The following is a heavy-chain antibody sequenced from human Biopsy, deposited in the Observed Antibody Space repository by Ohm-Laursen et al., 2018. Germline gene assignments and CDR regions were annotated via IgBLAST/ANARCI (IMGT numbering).Heavy chain of an antibody. J-gene: IGHJ4*02. D-gene: IGHD1-7*01. CDR2: LYTSGDT. V-gene: IGHV4-4*07. Sequence: SDTLSLTCSVSGGLNSNYYWSWVRQSAGKGLEWIGRLYTSGDTNYNPSLKSRVSVSEDTSRRKFSLRLTSVTAADTAVYYCATGPKRLTGTSYFESWGRGILVTASS. CDR3: ATGPKRLTGTSYFES. CDR1: GGLNSNYY.